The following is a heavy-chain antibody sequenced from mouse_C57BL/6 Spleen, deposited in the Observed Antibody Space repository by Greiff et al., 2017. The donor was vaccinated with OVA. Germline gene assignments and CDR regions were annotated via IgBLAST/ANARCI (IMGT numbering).Heavy chain of an antibody. J-gene: IGHJ3*01. D-gene: IGHD2-3*01. CDR2: IRNKANGYTT. Sequence: EVQLVESGGGLVQPGGSLSLSCAASGFTFTDYYMSWVRQPPGKALEWLGFIRNKANGYTTEYSASVKGRFTISRDNSQSILYLQMNALRAEDSATYYCARYDDGYSPFAYWGQGTLVTVSA. CDR3: ARYDDGYSPFAY. CDR1: GFTFTDYY. V-gene: IGHV7-3*01.